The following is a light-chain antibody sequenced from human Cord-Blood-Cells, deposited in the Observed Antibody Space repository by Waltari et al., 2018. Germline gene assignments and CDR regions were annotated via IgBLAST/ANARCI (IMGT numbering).Light chain of an antibody. V-gene: IGKV1-27*01. CDR1: QGISNY. Sequence: DIQMTQSPSSLSASVGARVTITCRASQGISNYLAWYQQKPGKVPKLLIYAASTLQSGVPSRFSGSGSGTDFTLTISSLQPEDGATYYCQKYNSALWTFGQGTKVEIK. CDR3: QKYNSALWT. J-gene: IGKJ1*01. CDR2: AAS.